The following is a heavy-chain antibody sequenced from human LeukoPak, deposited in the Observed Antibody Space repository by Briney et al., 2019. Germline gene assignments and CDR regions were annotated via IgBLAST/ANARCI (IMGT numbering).Heavy chain of an antibody. CDR2: FDPEDGET. V-gene: IGHV1-24*01. CDR3: ATVTAAGGWYFDL. D-gene: IGHD6-13*01. J-gene: IGHJ2*01. Sequence: GASVKVSCKVSGYTLTELSMHWVRQAPGKGLEWMGGFDPEDGETIYAQKFQGRVTMTEDTSTGTAYMGLSSLRSEDTAVYYCATVTAAGGWYFDLWGRGTLVTVSS. CDR1: GYTLTELS.